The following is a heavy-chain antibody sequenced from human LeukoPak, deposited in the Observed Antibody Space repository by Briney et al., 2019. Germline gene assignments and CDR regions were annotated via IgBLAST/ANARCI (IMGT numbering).Heavy chain of an antibody. CDR2: INPDSGST. J-gene: IGHJ5*02. Sequence: VASVRVSCKASGYNLNDHYIHWVRQAPGQGLEWMGRINPDSGSTNDAQKFQGRVTMSRDTSISTAYMELSRLRSDDTAVYYCARGIVVVPAAINWFDPWGQGTLVTVSS. V-gene: IGHV1-2*06. D-gene: IGHD2-2*01. CDR1: GYNLNDHY. CDR3: ARGIVVVPAAINWFDP.